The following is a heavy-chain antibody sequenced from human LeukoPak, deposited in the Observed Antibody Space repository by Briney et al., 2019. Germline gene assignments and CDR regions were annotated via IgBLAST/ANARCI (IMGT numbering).Heavy chain of an antibody. CDR2: IYYSGAT. D-gene: IGHD6-13*01. V-gene: IGHV4-59*08. CDR1: GGSISNYY. CDR3: ARPYSSSCYQAFGI. Sequence: PSETLSLTCTVSGGSISNYYWGWIRQPPGKGLEWVGYIYYSGATNYNPSLKSRVTISVDTSKNQFSLQLSSLTAADTAVYYSARPYSSSCYQAFGIWGQGTMVTVSS. J-gene: IGHJ3*02.